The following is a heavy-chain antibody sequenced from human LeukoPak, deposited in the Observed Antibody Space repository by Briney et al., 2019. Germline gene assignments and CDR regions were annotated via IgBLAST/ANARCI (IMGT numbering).Heavy chain of an antibody. V-gene: IGHV3-30*18. CDR2: ISXXGSSK. J-gene: IGHJ5*02. CDR3: AKDGGSYLNWIDP. CDR1: GFTFSXXX. Sequence: GGSLRLSCXASGFTFSXXXXXXXXQAXXXXXXXXAVISXXGSSKYXXXXVXGXXXXXRDNSKNTLHLQMNSLRAEDTAVYYCAKDGGSYLNWIDPWGQGTLVTVSS. D-gene: IGHD1-26*01.